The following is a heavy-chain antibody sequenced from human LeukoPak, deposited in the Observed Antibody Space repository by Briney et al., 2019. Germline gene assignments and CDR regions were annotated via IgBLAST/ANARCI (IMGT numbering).Heavy chain of an antibody. CDR3: ANEGVTWTLDY. D-gene: IGHD3-10*01. Sequence: GGSLRLSCAASGFTFSSYGMHWVRQAPGKGLEWVAVISYDGSNKYYADSVKGRFTISRDNSKNTLYLQMNSLRAEDTAVYYCANEGVTWTLDYWGQGTLVTVSS. V-gene: IGHV3-30*18. CDR1: GFTFSSYG. J-gene: IGHJ4*02. CDR2: ISYDGSNK.